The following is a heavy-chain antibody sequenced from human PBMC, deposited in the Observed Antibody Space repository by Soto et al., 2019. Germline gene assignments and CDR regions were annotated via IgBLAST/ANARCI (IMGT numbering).Heavy chain of an antibody. CDR3: AKNLPRTGRFDY. CDR2: IYYSGRT. CDR1: CASITSTTYF. Sequence: PSDTLSLTCTLSCASITSTTYFWAWIRQPPGKGLEWVGSIYYSGRTYYNPSLRSRVTISVDRSKNQFSLTMSSVTAADTAVYYCAKNLPRTGRFDYWGQGTSVTVPQ. J-gene: IGHJ4*02. V-gene: IGHV4-39*01.